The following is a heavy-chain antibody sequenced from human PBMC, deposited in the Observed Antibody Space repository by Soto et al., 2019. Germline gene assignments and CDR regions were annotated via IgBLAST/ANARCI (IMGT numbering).Heavy chain of an antibody. CDR3: ARGSGDTYYYYYMDV. Sequence: ASVKVSCKASGGTFSSYAISWVRQAPGRGLEWMGGIIPIFGTANYAQKFQGRVTITADESTSTAYMELSSLRSEDTAVYYCARGSGDTYYYYYMDVWGKGTTVTVSS. CDR2: IIPIFGTA. V-gene: IGHV1-69*13. D-gene: IGHD3-3*01. CDR1: GGTFSSYA. J-gene: IGHJ6*03.